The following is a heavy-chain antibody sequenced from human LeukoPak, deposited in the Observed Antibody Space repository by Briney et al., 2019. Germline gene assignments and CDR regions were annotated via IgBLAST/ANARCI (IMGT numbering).Heavy chain of an antibody. CDR1: GYSISSGFY. D-gene: IGHD3-16*01. Sequence: SETLSLTCTVSGYSISSGFYWGWIRQPPGKGLEWIVNIYRSGSTYYNPSLRSRVTISIDTSKNQFSLKLSSVTAADTAVYYCARGFGRDLGTYYFDYWGQGTLVTVSS. CDR2: IYRSGST. V-gene: IGHV4-38-2*02. CDR3: ARGFGRDLGTYYFDY. J-gene: IGHJ4*02.